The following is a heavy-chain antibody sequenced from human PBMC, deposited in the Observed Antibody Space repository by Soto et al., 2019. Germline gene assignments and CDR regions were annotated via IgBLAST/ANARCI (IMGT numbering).Heavy chain of an antibody. V-gene: IGHV3-21*01. J-gene: IGHJ5*02. CDR3: VRSGTARLLRHSWFDT. D-gene: IGHD2-21*01. Sequence: EVHLVESGGGLVKPGGSLRLSCAASGFTFNTYDMNWVRQAPGKGLEWVSSITTSSAYIYYADSLKGRITISRDNAKNSLFLQRNSLRAEAPAVYYCVRSGTARLLRHSWFDTWGQGTLVTVSS. CDR1: GFTFNTYD. CDR2: ITTSSAYI.